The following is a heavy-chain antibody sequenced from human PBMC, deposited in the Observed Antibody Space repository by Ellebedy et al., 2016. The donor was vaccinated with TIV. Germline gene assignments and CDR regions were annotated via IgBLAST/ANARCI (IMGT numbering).Heavy chain of an antibody. D-gene: IGHD5-18*01. CDR3: AGHGDRAMNH. V-gene: IGHV4-59*01. CDR1: GDSIGSSY. CDR2: IHYTGST. Sequence: MPSETLSLTCSVSGDSIGSSYWNWIRQAPGKGLEWFGHIHYTGSTSYNPSLKSRVTISVDTATNQFFLNMTSVTAADTAVYYCAGHGDRAMNHWGQGTLVTVSS. J-gene: IGHJ5*02.